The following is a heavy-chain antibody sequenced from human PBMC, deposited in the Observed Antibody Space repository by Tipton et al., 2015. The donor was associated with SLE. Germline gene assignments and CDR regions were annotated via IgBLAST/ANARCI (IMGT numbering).Heavy chain of an antibody. CDR1: GGSISSGSYY. CDR2: IYTSGST. CDR3: ARYCSSTSCPSY. Sequence: TLSLTCTVSGGSISSGSYYWSWIRQPAGKGLEWIGRIYTSGSTNYNPSLKSRVTISVDTSRNLFSLKRSFVTAADTAVYYCARYCSSTSCPSYWGQGTLVTVSS. V-gene: IGHV4-61*02. J-gene: IGHJ4*02. D-gene: IGHD2-2*01.